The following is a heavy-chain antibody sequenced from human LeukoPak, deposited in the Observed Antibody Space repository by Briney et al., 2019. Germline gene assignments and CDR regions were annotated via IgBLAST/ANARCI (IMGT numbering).Heavy chain of an antibody. V-gene: IGHV4-59*08. CDR3: ARVEALYSGYEKNAFDI. J-gene: IGHJ3*02. D-gene: IGHD3-16*01. CDR1: GGSISNYY. Sequence: SETLSLTCTVSGGSISNYYWNWIRQSPGKRLEWIGYVLYSGRTNYNPSLKSRVTISVDTSKNQFSLRLTSVTPADTAVYYCARVEALYSGYEKNAFDIWGQGTPVTVSS. CDR2: VLYSGRT.